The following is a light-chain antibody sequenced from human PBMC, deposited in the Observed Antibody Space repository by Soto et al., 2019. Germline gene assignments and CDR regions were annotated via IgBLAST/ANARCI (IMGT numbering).Light chain of an antibody. J-gene: IGKJ4*01. V-gene: IGKV3-11*01. CDR1: QTVSSF. Sequence: VLTQSPATLSLSPGERATLSCRASQTVSSFFAWYQQNPRQAPRLLMHDSSDRATGIPARFSGSGSGTDSTLTISNLEPEYVAGYYCQQGSNWPLSFGGGT. CDR2: DSS. CDR3: QQGSNWPLS.